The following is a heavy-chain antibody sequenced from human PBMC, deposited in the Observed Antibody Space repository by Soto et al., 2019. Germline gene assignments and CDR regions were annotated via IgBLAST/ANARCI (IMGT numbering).Heavy chain of an antibody. J-gene: IGHJ6*02. CDR3: AKGQGYYGSGSYSTHYYYYGMDV. Sequence: GGSLRLSCAASGFTFSSYAMSWVRQAPGKGLEWVSAISGSGGSTYYADSVKGRFTISRDNSKNTLYLQMNSLRAEDTAVYYCAKGQGYYGSGSYSTHYYYYGMDVWGQGTTVTVSS. V-gene: IGHV3-23*01. CDR2: ISGSGGST. D-gene: IGHD3-10*01. CDR1: GFTFSSYA.